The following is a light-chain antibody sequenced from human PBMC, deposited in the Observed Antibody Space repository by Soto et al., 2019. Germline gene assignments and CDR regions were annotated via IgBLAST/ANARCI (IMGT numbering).Light chain of an antibody. CDR3: SSYTISSTRV. V-gene: IGLV2-14*01. CDR1: SSDVGGYNY. J-gene: IGLJ1*01. CDR2: DVS. Sequence: QSVLTQPASVSGSLGQSITISCTGTSSDVGGYNYVSWYQQHPGKPPKLMIYDVSNRPSGVSNRFSGSKSGITASLTITGLQAEDEADYYCSSYTISSTRVFGTGTKLTVL.